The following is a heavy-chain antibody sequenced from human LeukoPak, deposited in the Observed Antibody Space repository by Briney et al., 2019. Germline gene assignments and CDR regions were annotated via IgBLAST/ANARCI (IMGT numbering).Heavy chain of an antibody. V-gene: IGHV3-30*02. D-gene: IGHD6-6*01. CDR2: IRYDGSNK. Sequence: GGSLRLSCAASGFTFSSYGMHWVRQAPGKGLEWVAFIRYDGSNKYYADSVKGRFTISRDNSKNTLYLQMNSLRAKDTAVYYCARVRDSSSHMDVWGKGTTVTVSS. CDR1: GFTFSSYG. J-gene: IGHJ6*03. CDR3: ARVRDSSSHMDV.